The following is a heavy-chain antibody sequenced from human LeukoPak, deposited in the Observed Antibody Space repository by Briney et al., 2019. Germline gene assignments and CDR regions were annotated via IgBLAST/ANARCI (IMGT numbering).Heavy chain of an antibody. Sequence: SETLSLTCTVSGGSISSYYWSWIRQPPGKGLEWIGYIYYSGSTNYNPSLKSRVTISVDTSKNQFSLKLSSVTAANTAVYYCAREGGSSSGGTDVWGQGTLVTVSS. J-gene: IGHJ4*02. D-gene: IGHD6-19*01. CDR1: GGSISSYY. V-gene: IGHV4-59*01. CDR3: AREGGSSSGGTDV. CDR2: IYYSGST.